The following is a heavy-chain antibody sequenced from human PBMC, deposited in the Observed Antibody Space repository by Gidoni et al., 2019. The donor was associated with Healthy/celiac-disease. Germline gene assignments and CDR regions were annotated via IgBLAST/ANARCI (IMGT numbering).Heavy chain of an antibody. CDR3: ARGRGGKEQLGLFDY. CDR2: INPNSGGT. Sequence: QVQLVQSGAAVKKPGASVKVSCKASGDTFTGYYMHWVRQAPGQGLEWMGWINPNSGGTNYAQKFQGRVTMTRDTSISTAYMELSRLRSDDTAVYYCARGRGGKEQLGLFDYWGQGTLVTVSS. J-gene: IGHJ4*02. CDR1: GDTFTGYY. D-gene: IGHD6-13*01. V-gene: IGHV1-2*02.